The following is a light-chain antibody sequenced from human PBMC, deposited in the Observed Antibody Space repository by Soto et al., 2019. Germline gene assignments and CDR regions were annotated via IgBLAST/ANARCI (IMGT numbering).Light chain of an antibody. Sequence: EIVLTQSPGTLSLSPGERATLSCRASQSVSSNLAWYQQKAGQAPRLLIYDASSRATGIPDRFSGSGSGTDFTLTIVRLEPEDFAVYYCQQYGTSPRTFGQGTKVDI. V-gene: IGKV3-20*01. CDR2: DAS. CDR3: QQYGTSPRT. CDR1: QSVSSN. J-gene: IGKJ1*01.